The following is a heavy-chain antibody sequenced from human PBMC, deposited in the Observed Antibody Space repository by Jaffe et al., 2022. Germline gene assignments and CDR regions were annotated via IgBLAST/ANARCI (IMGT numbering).Heavy chain of an antibody. CDR3: ARNDYIWDPTGDGDY. CDR1: GFTFSSYI. D-gene: IGHD3-16*01. V-gene: IGHV3-21*01. CDR2: ITTTSTYI. J-gene: IGHJ4*02. Sequence: DVQLVESGGGLVKPGESLRLSCAASGFTFSSYIMSWVRQTPGKGLEWVSSITTTSTYIYYADSVKGRFTISRDNAKNSLYLQMNSLRAEDTAVYYCARNDYIWDPTGDGDYWGQGTLVTVSS.